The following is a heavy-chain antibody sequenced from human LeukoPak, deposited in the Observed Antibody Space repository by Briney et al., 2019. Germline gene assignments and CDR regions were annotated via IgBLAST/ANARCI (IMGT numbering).Heavy chain of an antibody. CDR2: IYPCKGEA. V-gene: IGHV5-51*01. J-gene: IGHJ4*02. Sequence: GESLKISFKASCYRLINHWIGWGRPMPGKGLDGRGIIYPCKGEATFSRSFQGQVNISAPKSTTTVYLQWSSLKASDTDMYYCARQGSYDNSAYSFDYWGQGTLVTVSS. CDR3: ARQGSYDNSAYSFDY. D-gene: IGHD3-22*01. CDR1: CYRLINHW.